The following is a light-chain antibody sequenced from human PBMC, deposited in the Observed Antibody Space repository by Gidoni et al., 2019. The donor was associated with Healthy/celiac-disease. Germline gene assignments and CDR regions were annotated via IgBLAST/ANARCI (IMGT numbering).Light chain of an antibody. CDR2: DPS. Sequence: EIVLTQSPATLSLSPGERATLSCRASQSVSSYLAWYQQKPGQAPRLLIYDPSNRATGIPARFIGSGSGSDVTLTISSLEPEAFAVYYCHQRSNWPPNETWTFGQGTKVEIK. CDR1: QSVSSY. V-gene: IGKV3-11*01. CDR3: HQRSNWPPNETWT. J-gene: IGKJ1*01.